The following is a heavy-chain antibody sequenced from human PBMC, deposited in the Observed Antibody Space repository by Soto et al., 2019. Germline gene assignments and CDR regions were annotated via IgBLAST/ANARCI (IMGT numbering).Heavy chain of an antibody. CDR2: INHSGVH. D-gene: IGHD2-21*02. J-gene: IGHJ4*02. CDR1: GGSFSGNY. V-gene: IGHV4-34*01. CDR3: SSWVVATNTDY. Sequence: ETLSLTCAVSGGSFSGNYWGWIRQPPGMGLEWIGEINHSGVHKYNPSLKSRVTISVDTSKNQLSLKLTSVTAADTAVYYCSSWVVATNTDYWGQGTLVTVSS.